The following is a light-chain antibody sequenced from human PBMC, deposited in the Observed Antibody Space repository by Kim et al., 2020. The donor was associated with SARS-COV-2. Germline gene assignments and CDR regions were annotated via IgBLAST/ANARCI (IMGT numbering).Light chain of an antibody. CDR2: YVV. CDR3: CSYAGSRTFVV. J-gene: IGLJ2*01. CDR1: RGDVGSYNL. V-gene: IGLV2-23*02. Sequence: QSVTISCTGTRGDVGSYNLVSWYQQHPGIAPKLLIYYVVKRPSGVSNRFSGSKSGNMASLTISGLQAEDEADYYCCSYAGSRTFVVFGGGTQLTVL.